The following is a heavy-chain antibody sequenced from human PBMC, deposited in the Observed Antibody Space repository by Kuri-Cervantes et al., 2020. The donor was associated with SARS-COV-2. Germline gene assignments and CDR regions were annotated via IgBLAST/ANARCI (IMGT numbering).Heavy chain of an antibody. V-gene: IGHV4-59*12. CDR1: GGSISSYY. D-gene: IGHD3-3*01. CDR3: ARGLSKRITIFGVVITGSYYGMDV. J-gene: IGHJ6*02. Sequence: GSLRLSRTVSGGSISSYYWSWIRQPPGKGLEWIGYIYYSGSTNYNPSLKSRVTISVDTSKNQFSLKLSSVTAADTAVYYCARGLSKRITIFGVVITGSYYGMDVWGQGTTVTVSS. CDR2: IYYSGST.